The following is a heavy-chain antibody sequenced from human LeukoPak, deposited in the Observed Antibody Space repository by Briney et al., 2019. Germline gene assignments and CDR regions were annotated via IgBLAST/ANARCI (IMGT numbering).Heavy chain of an antibody. J-gene: IGHJ4*02. Sequence: SETLSLTCAVYGGSFSGYYWSWIRQPPGKGLEWIGEINHSGSTNYNPSLKSRVAISVDTSKNQFSLKLSSVTAADTAVYCCARYDFWSGYYLDYWGQGALVTVSS. CDR3: ARYDFWSGYYLDY. V-gene: IGHV4-34*01. CDR1: GGSFSGYY. D-gene: IGHD3-3*01. CDR2: INHSGST.